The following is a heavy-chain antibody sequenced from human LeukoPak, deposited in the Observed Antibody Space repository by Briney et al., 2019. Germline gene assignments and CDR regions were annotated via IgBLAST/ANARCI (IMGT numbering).Heavy chain of an antibody. CDR3: ARDYYDSSGYPVVQH. V-gene: IGHV3-66*01. CDR2: IYSGGST. CDR1: GFTVSSNY. D-gene: IGHD3-22*01. J-gene: IGHJ1*01. Sequence: GGSLRLSCAASGFTVSSNYMSWVRQAPGKGLEWVSVIYSGGSTYYADSVKGRFTISRDNSKNTLYLQMNSLRAEDTAVYHCARDYYDSSGYPVVQHWGQGTLVTVSS.